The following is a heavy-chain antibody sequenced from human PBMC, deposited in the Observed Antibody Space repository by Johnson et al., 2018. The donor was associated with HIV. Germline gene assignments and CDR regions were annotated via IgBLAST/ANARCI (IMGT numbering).Heavy chain of an antibody. Sequence: VQLVESGGSVVRPGGSLRLSCAASGFTFSSHAMSWVRQAPGKGLEWVSDIRNSGGTTFYTDSVKGRFTISRDNSKNTLYLQMNSVRAEDTAIYYWAKEYCGGDCSTDAFDIWGPGTVVTVSS. D-gene: IGHD2-21*02. CDR2: IRNSGGTT. J-gene: IGHJ3*02. CDR3: AKEYCGGDCSTDAFDI. CDR1: GFTFSSHA. V-gene: IGHV3-23*04.